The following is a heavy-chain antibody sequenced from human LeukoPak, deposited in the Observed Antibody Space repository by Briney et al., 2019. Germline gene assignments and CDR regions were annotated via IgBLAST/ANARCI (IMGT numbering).Heavy chain of an antibody. CDR1: GFTFSSYA. Sequence: GGSLRLSCAASGFTFSSYAMSWVRQAPGKGLEWGSTIDASGGDTYYADTVKGRFTISRDNSRNTLYLQMNSLRAEDTAVYYCAKDDASGSYNDYWGQGTLVPVSS. V-gene: IGHV3-23*01. CDR3: AKDDASGSYNDY. D-gene: IGHD3-10*01. CDR2: IDASGGDT. J-gene: IGHJ4*02.